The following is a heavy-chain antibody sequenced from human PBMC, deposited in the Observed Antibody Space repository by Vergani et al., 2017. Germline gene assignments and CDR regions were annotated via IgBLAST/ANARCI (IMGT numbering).Heavy chain of an antibody. CDR2: ISYDGSNK. Sequence: QVQLVESGGGVVQPGRSLRLSCAASGCTFSSYAMHWVRQAPGKGLEWVAVISYDGSNKYYADSVKGRFTISRDNSKNTLYLQMNSLRAEDTAVYYCARVAIVATEGYYYYYMDVWGKXP. CDR3: ARVAIVATEGYYYYYMDV. D-gene: IGHD5-12*01. CDR1: GCTFSSYA. J-gene: IGHJ6*03. V-gene: IGHV3-30-3*01.